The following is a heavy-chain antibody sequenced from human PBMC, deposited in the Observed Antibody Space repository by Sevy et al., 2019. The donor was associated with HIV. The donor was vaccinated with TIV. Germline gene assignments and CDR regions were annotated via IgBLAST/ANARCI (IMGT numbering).Heavy chain of an antibody. D-gene: IGHD7-27*01. CDR3: AKYAGDFPHFDY. J-gene: IGHJ4*02. CDR1: GFTLRTFA. V-gene: IGHV3-23*01. Sequence: GGSLRLSCAASGFTLRTFAMSWVRQAPGKGLQWVSSISDTGTSTYYADSVEGRFTISRDNSKKTLYLQMNSLRAEDTALYYCAKYAGDFPHFDYWGQGTLVTVSS. CDR2: ISDTGTST.